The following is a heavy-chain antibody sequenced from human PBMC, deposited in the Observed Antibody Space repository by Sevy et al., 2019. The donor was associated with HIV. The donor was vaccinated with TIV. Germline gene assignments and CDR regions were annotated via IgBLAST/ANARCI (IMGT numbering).Heavy chain of an antibody. V-gene: IGHV3-23*01. CDR2: LSFGCGEI. CDR1: GFTFSKYS. Sequence: GGSLRLSCAASGFTFSKYSMSWVRQPPGKGLEWVSTLSFGCGEINHADSVKGRFTISRDNSKNSLYLQMNNLRAEDTAVYYCAREGCTKPHDYWGQGTLITVSS. CDR3: AREGCTKPHDY. D-gene: IGHD2-8*01. J-gene: IGHJ4*02.